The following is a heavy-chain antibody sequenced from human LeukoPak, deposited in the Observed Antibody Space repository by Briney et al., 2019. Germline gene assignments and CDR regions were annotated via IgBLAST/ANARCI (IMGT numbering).Heavy chain of an antibody. Sequence: GGSLRLSCAASGFTFSSYAMHWVRRAPGKGLEWVAVISYDGSNKYYADSVKGRFTISRDNSKNTLYLQMNSLRAEDTAVYYCARGINYDFWSGYYKARYYGMDVWGQGTTVTVSS. CDR1: GFTFSSYA. J-gene: IGHJ6*02. D-gene: IGHD3-3*01. CDR3: ARGINYDFWSGYYKARYYGMDV. V-gene: IGHV3-30-3*01. CDR2: ISYDGSNK.